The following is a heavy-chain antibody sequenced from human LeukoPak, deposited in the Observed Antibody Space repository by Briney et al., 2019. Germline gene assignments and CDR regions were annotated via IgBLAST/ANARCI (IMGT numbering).Heavy chain of an antibody. CDR2: IYTSGST. Sequence: PSETLSLTCTVAGGSISSYYWSWIRQPAGKGLEWIGRIYTSGSTNYNPSLKSRVTISVDKSKNQFSLKVSSVTAADTAVYYCARSWGLQFVHDYWGQGTLVTVSS. V-gene: IGHV4-4*07. CDR1: GGSISSYY. J-gene: IGHJ4*02. CDR3: ARSWGLQFVHDY. D-gene: IGHD5-24*01.